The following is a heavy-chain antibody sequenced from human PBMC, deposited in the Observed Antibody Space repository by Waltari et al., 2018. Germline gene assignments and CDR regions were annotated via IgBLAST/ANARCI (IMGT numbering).Heavy chain of an antibody. D-gene: IGHD1-26*01. CDR1: GYSLTRSW. J-gene: IGHJ4*02. CDR2: IYPGDSDT. Sequence: EVPLVLSGAEVNKPGESLQTHWKGSGYSLTRSWIAWVRQMPGKGLEWMGIIYPGDSDTRYSPSFQGQVTISADKSISTAYLQWSSLKASDTAMYYCARTPWYSGSYYYFDYWGQGTLVTVSS. V-gene: IGHV5-51*01. CDR3: ARTPWYSGSYYYFDY.